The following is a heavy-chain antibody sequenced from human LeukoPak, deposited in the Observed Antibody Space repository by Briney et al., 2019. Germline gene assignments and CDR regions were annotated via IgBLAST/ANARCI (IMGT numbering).Heavy chain of an antibody. Sequence: PGGSLRLSCAASGFTFSSYSMNWVRQAPGKGLEWVSSISSSSSYIYYADSVKGRFTISRDNAKNSLYLQMNSLRAEDMAVYYCAREQDYSNHFDYWGQGTLGTVSS. CDR1: GFTFSSYS. D-gene: IGHD4-11*01. CDR2: ISSSSSYI. V-gene: IGHV3-21*01. CDR3: AREQDYSNHFDY. J-gene: IGHJ4*02.